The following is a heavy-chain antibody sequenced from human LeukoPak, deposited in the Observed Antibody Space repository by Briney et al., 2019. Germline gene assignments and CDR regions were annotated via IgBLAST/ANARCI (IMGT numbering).Heavy chain of an antibody. CDR2: IYYSGST. D-gene: IGHD3-10*01. CDR1: GGSISSYY. V-gene: IGHV4-59*01. J-gene: IGHJ6*02. Sequence: PSETLSLTCTVSGGSISSYYWSWIRQPPGKGLKWIGYIYYSGSTNYNPSLKSRVTISVDTSKNQFSLKLSSVTAADTAVYYCARSHYYGSGSYYNGYYYGMDVWGQGTTVTVSS. CDR3: ARSHYYGSGSYYNGYYYGMDV.